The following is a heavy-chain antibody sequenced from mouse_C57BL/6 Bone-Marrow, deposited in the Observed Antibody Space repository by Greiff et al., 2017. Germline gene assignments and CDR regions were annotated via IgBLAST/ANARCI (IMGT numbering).Heavy chain of an antibody. CDR3: ARHDTTVVPLAY. J-gene: IGHJ3*01. D-gene: IGHD1-1*01. CDR2: ISGGGGNT. Sequence: DVKLVESGGGLVKPGGSLKLSCAASGFTFSSYTMSWVRQTPEKRLEWVATISGGGGNTYYPDSVKGRFTISSDNAKNTLYLQMSRLRSGDTALYYCARHDTTVVPLAYWGQGTLVTVSA. CDR1: GFTFSSYT. V-gene: IGHV5-9*01.